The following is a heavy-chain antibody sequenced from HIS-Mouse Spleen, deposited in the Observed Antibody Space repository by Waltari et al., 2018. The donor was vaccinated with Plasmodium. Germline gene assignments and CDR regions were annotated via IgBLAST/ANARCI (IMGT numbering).Heavy chain of an antibody. CDR3: ARVLGYKAAAGTFVEYFQH. J-gene: IGHJ1*01. V-gene: IGHV1-2*02. CDR2: INPNSGGT. D-gene: IGHD6-13*01. Sequence: QVQLVQSGAEVKKPGASVKVSCKASGYTFTGYYMHWVRQAPGQGLEWMGWINPNSGGTNYAKKFQGRVTMTRDTSIRTAYMELSRLRSDDTAVYYCARVLGYKAAAGTFVEYFQHWGQGTLVTVSS. CDR1: GYTFTGYY.